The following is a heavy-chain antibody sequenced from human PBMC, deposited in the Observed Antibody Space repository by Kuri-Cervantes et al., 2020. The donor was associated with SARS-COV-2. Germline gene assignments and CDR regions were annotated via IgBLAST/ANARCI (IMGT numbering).Heavy chain of an antibody. V-gene: IGHV3-33*06. CDR2: IWYDGSNK. J-gene: IGHJ4*02. Sequence: GESLKISCTASGFTFSSYGMHWVRQAPGKGLEWVAVIWYDGSNKYYADSVKGRFTISRDNSKNTLYLQMNSLRAEDTAVYYCAKVILRSGLYYFDYWGQGTLVTVSS. D-gene: IGHD2/OR15-2a*01. CDR1: GFTFSSYG. CDR3: AKVILRSGLYYFDY.